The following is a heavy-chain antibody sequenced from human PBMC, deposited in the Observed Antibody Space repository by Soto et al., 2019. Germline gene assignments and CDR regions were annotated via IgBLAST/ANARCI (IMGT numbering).Heavy chain of an antibody. CDR2: IYYSGST. CDR3: ARESLYSSGPRLDY. CDR1: GGSISSGDYY. D-gene: IGHD6-19*01. V-gene: IGHV4-30-4*01. Sequence: SETLSLTGTVSGGSISSGDYYWRWFRQHPGKGLEWIGYIYYSGSTYYNPSLKSRVTISLDTSKNQFSLKLSSVTAADTAVYYCARESLYSSGPRLDYGGRGTLVPVSS. J-gene: IGHJ4*02.